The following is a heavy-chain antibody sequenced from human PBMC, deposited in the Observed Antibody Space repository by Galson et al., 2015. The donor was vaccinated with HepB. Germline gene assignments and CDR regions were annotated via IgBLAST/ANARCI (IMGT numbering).Heavy chain of an antibody. CDR1: GFTFSSYS. CDR3: ARLRDYDAFDI. V-gene: IGHV3-48*01. Sequence: SLRLSCAASGFTFSSYSMNWVRQAPGKGLEWVSYISSNSSTIYYADSVKGRFTISRDNAKNSLYLQMNSLRAEDTAVYYCARLRDYDAFDIWGQGTMVTVSS. CDR2: ISSNSSTI. D-gene: IGHD4-17*01. J-gene: IGHJ3*02.